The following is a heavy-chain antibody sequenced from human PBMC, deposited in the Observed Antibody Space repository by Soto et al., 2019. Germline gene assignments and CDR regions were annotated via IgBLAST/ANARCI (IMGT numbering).Heavy chain of an antibody. CDR1: GYTFTSYG. Sequence: QVQLVQTEAEVKKPGASVKVSCKASGYTFTSYGISWVRQAPGQGLEWMGWISAYNGNTNYAQKLQGRVTMTTDTSTSTAYMELRSLRSDDTAVYYCARYPPHIVVVTATYFDYWGQGTLVTVSS. J-gene: IGHJ4*02. D-gene: IGHD2-21*02. V-gene: IGHV1-18*04. CDR2: ISAYNGNT. CDR3: ARYPPHIVVVTATYFDY.